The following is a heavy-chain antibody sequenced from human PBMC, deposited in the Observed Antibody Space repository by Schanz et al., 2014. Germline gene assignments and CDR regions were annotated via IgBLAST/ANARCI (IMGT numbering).Heavy chain of an antibody. J-gene: IGHJ6*02. CDR2: INSDGSTT. V-gene: IGHV3-74*02. CDR3: ARGPSRGTYYYGMDV. Sequence: EVQLVESGGGLVQPGGSLRLSCAASGFTFSSYWMHWVRQAPGKGLVWVSRINSDGSTTIYADSVKGRFTISRDNAKNTLYLQMNSLRDEDTAVYYCARGPSRGTYYYGMDVWGQGTTVTVSS. D-gene: IGHD2-2*01. CDR1: GFTFSSYW.